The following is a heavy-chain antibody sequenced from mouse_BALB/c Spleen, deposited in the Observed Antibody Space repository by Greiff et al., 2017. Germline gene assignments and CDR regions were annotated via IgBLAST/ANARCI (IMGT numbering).Heavy chain of an antibody. V-gene: IGHV3-6*02. CDR2: ISYDGSN. J-gene: IGHJ2*01. D-gene: IGHD1-1*01. CDR1: GYSITSGYY. CDR3: AREVYGSSFDY. Sequence: DVQVVESGPGLVKPSQSLSLTCSVTGYSITSGYYWNWIRQFPGNKLEWMGYISYDGSNNYNPSLKNRISITRDTSKNQFFLKLNSVTTEDTATYYCAREVYGSSFDYWGQGTTLTVSS.